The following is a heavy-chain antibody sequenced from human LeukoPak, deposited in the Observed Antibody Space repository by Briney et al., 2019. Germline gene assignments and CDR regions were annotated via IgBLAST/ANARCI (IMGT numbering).Heavy chain of an antibody. J-gene: IGHJ5*02. Sequence: GGSLRLSCAASGFTFSSYSMNWVRQAPGKGLEWVSSISSSRSYIYYADSVKGRFTISRDNAKNSLHLQMNSLRAEDTALYYCARSNSGSYDSQYNWFDPWGQGTLVTVSS. CDR1: GFTFSSYS. V-gene: IGHV3-21*04. D-gene: IGHD1-26*01. CDR2: ISSSRSYI. CDR3: ARSNSGSYDSQYNWFDP.